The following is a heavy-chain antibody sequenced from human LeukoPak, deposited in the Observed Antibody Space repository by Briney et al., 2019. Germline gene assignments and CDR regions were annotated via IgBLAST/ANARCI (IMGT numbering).Heavy chain of an antibody. V-gene: IGHV3-33*08. CDR1: GFTFSSYG. CDR3: ARDPSYDYGDYAPQNWFDP. D-gene: IGHD4-17*01. J-gene: IGHJ5*02. CDR2: TWYDGSNK. Sequence: PGGSLRLSCAASGFTFSSYGMHWVRQAPGKGLEWVAVTWYDGSNKYYADSVKGRFTISRDNSKNTLYLQMNSLRAEDTAVYYCARDPSYDYGDYAPQNWFDPWGQGTLVTVSS.